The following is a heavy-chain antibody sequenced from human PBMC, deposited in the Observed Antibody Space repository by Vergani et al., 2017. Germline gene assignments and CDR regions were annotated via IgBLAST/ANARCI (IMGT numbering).Heavy chain of an antibody. CDR2: IYPGDSDT. V-gene: IGHV5-51*01. D-gene: IGHD5-12*01. CDR1: GYSFTSYW. J-gene: IGHJ4*02. Sequence: EVQLMQAGAEVKKPGESLKISCKGSGYSFTSYWIGWVRQRPGKGLEWMGLIYPGDSDTRYSPSFQVQVTISAAKSISTAYLQWSSLTDSDTAMYYCARRGSGYGPPFDYWGQGTLVTVSS. CDR3: ARRGSGYGPPFDY.